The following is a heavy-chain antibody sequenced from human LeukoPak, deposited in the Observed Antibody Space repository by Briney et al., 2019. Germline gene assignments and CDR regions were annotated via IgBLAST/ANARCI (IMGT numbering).Heavy chain of an antibody. Sequence: ASVKVSCKASGYTFTGYYMHWVRQAPGQGLEWMGRIIPILGIANYAQKFQGRVTITADKSTSTAYMELSSLRSEDTAVYYCAREVGDGYKKFDYWGQGTLVTVSS. V-gene: IGHV1-69*04. CDR2: IIPILGIA. J-gene: IGHJ4*02. CDR3: AREVGDGYKKFDY. CDR1: GYTFTGYY. D-gene: IGHD5-12*01.